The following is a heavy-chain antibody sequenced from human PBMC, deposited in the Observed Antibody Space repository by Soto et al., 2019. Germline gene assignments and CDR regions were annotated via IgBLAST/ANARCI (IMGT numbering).Heavy chain of an antibody. CDR2: VSSSGSSI. Sequence: GRSLRRPCGASGSHIRASSRHLVGQAPVKGLEWVSCVSSSGSSIYYADSVRGRFTISRDIAKNSLYLQMNSLRDEDTAVDFCARDWSGYGKSYFDYWGQGALVTVSS. CDR1: GSHIRASS. D-gene: IGHD5-12*01. CDR3: ARDWSGYGKSYFDY. V-gene: IGHV3-48*02. J-gene: IGHJ4*02.